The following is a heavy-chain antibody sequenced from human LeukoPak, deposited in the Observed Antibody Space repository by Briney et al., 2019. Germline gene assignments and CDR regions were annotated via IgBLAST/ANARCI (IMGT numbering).Heavy chain of an antibody. J-gene: IGHJ4*02. Sequence: GGSLRLSCAASGFTFSSYSMNWVRQAPGKGLEWVSSISSSSSYIHYADSVKGRFTISRDNAKNSLYLQMNSLRAEDTAVYYCARDLYGSGNTEYWGQGTLVTVSS. CDR3: ARDLYGSGNTEY. CDR1: GFTFSSYS. V-gene: IGHV3-21*01. CDR2: ISSSSSYI. D-gene: IGHD3-10*01.